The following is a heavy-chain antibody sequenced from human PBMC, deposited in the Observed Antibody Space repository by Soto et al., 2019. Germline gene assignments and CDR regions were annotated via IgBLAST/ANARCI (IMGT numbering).Heavy chain of an antibody. CDR2: ISGSGSKT. V-gene: IGHV3-23*01. J-gene: IGHJ5*02. CDR1: GFTFSSYA. CDR3: AKDSLNYYYSSGPFDP. Sequence: PGGSLRLSCAASGFTFSSYAMSWFRQAPGKGLEWVSTISGSGSKTYYADSVKGWFTISKDNSKSTLNLQMNSLRAEDTAVYYCAKDSLNYYYSSGPFDPWGQGTLVTVS. D-gene: IGHD3-10*01.